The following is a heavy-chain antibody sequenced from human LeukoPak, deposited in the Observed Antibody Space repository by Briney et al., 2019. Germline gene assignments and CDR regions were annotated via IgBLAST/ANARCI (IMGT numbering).Heavy chain of an antibody. CDR3: ARHRSYSSGWYYFDY. D-gene: IGHD6-19*01. CDR2: IYHSGST. Sequence: TSETLSLTCTVSGYSISSGYYWGWIRQPPGKGLEWIGSIYHSGSTYYNPSLKSRVTISVDTSKNQFSLKLSSVTAADTAVYYCARHRSYSSGWYYFDYWGQGTLVTVSS. J-gene: IGHJ4*02. CDR1: GYSISSGYY. V-gene: IGHV4-38-2*02.